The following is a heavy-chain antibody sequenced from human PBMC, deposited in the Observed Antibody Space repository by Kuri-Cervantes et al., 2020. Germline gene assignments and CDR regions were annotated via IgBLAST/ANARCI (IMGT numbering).Heavy chain of an antibody. J-gene: IGHJ6*03. CDR3: AKGPSTVTTSYVYYYYYYYMDV. D-gene: IGHD4-17*01. V-gene: IGHV3-74*01. Sequence: GGSLRLSCAASGFTFSSYWMHWVRQAPGKGLVWVSRINSDGSSTSYADSVKGRFTISRDNSKNTLYLQMNSLRAEDTAVYYCAKGPSTVTTSYVYYYYYYYMDVWGKGTTVTVSS. CDR2: INSDGSST. CDR1: GFTFSSYW.